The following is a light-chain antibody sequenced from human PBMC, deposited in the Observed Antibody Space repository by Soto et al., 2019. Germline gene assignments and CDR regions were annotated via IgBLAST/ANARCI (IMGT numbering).Light chain of an antibody. CDR1: SSDVGGYSY. CDR2: DVR. V-gene: IGLV2-14*03. J-gene: IGLJ1*01. Sequence: QSVLTQPASVSGSPGQSITISCTGTSSDVGGYSYVSWYQQHPGKAPKLMIYDVRNRPSGVSNRFSGSKSGNTASLTISGLQAEDEADYYCSSYTSSSTRVFGTGTKVTVL. CDR3: SSYTSSSTRV.